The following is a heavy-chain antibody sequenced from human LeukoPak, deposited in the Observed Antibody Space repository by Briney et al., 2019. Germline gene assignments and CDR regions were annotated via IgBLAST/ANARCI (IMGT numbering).Heavy chain of an antibody. D-gene: IGHD1-26*01. CDR1: GGSINTYY. V-gene: IGHV4-59*08. CDR3: ARHLYSESYYF. CDR2: IYYRGST. Sequence: PSETLSLTCTDSGGSINTYYWSWIRQPPGKGLEWIGNIYYRGSTNYNPSLKSRVTISVDTSKNQFSLKLSSVTAADTAVYYCARHLYSESYYFWGQGTLVTVSS. J-gene: IGHJ4*02.